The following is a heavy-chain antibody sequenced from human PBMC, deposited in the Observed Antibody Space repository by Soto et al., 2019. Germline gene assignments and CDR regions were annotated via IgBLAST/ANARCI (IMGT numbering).Heavy chain of an antibody. CDR2: IYWDDDK. D-gene: IGHD3-22*01. CDR3: SHSLDDFDITGHHASYI. CDR1: GFSLRSSGVG. V-gene: IGHV2-5*02. Sequence: QITLKESGPTLVKPTQTLTLTCTFSGFSLRSSGVGVGWMRQPPGKALEWLAVIYWDDDKRYSPSLKTRLTITNDTSKNQVVLTMTNMDPVDTATYYCSHSLDDFDITGHHASYIWGQGTMVTVSS. J-gene: IGHJ3*02.